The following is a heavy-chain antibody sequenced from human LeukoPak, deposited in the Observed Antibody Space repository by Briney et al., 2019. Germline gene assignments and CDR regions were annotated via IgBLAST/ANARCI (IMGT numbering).Heavy chain of an antibody. CDR3: VSGRYDSSGYFALDI. CDR1: GGSISSYY. J-gene: IGHJ3*02. D-gene: IGHD3-22*01. Sequence: SETLSLTCTVSGGSISSYYWSWIRQPAGKGLEWIGRIYTSGSTDYNPSLKSRVTMSVDTSKNQFSLKLSSVTAADTAVYYCVSGRYDSSGYFALDIWGQGTMVTVSS. CDR2: IYTSGST. V-gene: IGHV4-4*07.